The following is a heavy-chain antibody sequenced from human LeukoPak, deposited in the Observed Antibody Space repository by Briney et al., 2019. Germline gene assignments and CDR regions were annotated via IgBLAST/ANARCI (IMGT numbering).Heavy chain of an antibody. CDR2: ISAYNGNT. D-gene: IGHD5-12*01. CDR1: GYTFSTYG. Sequence: SVKVSCKASGYTFSTYGINWVRQAPGQGLGWMGWISAYNGNTNYAQKLKGRVTMTTDTSTSTAYMELRSLRSDDTAVYYCARDDALVATGSFDYWGQGTLVTVSS. J-gene: IGHJ4*02. V-gene: IGHV1-18*01. CDR3: ARDDALVATGSFDY.